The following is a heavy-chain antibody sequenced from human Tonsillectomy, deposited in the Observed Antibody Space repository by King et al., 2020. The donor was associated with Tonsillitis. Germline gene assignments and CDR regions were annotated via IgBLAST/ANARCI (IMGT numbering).Heavy chain of an antibody. V-gene: IGHV4-34*01. CDR3: ARGPYYGSGRNNWFDP. CDR2: INHSGST. D-gene: IGHD3-10*01. CDR1: GGSFSGYY. Sequence: VQLQQWGAGLLKPSETLCLTCAVYGGSFSGYYWSWIRQPPGKGLEWIGEINHSGSTNYNPSLKSRVTISVDTSKNQFSLKLSSVTAADTAVYYCARGPYYGSGRNNWFDPWGQGTLVTVSS. J-gene: IGHJ5*02.